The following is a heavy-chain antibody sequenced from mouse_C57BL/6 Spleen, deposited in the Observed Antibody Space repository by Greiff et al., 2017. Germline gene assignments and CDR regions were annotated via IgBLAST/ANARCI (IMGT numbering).Heavy chain of an antibody. J-gene: IGHJ2*01. CDR3: AREGTYGSSYDYFDY. CDR1: GYSITSGYY. D-gene: IGHD1-1*01. V-gene: IGHV3-6*01. Sequence: EVHLVESGPGLVKPSQSLSLTCSVTGYSITSGYYWNWIRQFPGNKLEWMGYISYDGSNNYNPSLKNRISITRDTSKNQFFLKLNSVTTEDTATYYCAREGTYGSSYDYFDYWGQGTTLTVSS. CDR2: ISYDGSN.